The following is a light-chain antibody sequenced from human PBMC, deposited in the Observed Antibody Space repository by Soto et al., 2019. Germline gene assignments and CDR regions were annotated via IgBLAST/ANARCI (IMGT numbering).Light chain of an antibody. V-gene: IGKV3-15*01. CDR1: QSVSTN. CDR2: GAS. Sequence: EIVVTQSPATLSVSPGEGATLSCRASQSVSTNLAWYQQKPGQGPRLLIYGASTRATGIPARFSGSGSGTEFTLTISSLQSEDFAVYYCQQYSNWPPGTFGRVTKVEIK. J-gene: IGKJ1*01. CDR3: QQYSNWPPGT.